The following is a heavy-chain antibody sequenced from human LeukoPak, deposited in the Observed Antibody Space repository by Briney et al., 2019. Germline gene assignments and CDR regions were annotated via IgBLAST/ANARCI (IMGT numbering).Heavy chain of an antibody. Sequence: GSLRLSCATSGFTFSSYGMSWVRQAPGKGLEWVSAVTGGGDTTYYADSVRGRFTISRDNSKNTLYLQMNSLRAEDTAVYYCAKMQGYFDYWGQGTLVTVSS. CDR3: AKMQGYFDY. J-gene: IGHJ4*02. CDR2: VTGGGDTT. CDR1: GFTFSSYG. V-gene: IGHV3-23*01.